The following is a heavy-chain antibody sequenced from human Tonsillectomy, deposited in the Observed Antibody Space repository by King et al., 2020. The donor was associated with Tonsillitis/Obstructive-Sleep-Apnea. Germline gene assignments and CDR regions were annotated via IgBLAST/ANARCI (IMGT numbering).Heavy chain of an antibody. CDR3: VREGSRGGTSCHDY. Sequence: VQLVESGGGVVQPGGSLRLSCAASGFTFSGHAMHWVRQAPGKGLEWVAFISYDGRDKVYGDSVKGRFTISRDNSKNTLYLQMDSLTTDDMALYYCVREGSRGGTSCHDYWGQGTLVTVSS. CDR1: GFTFSGHA. D-gene: IGHD2-15*01. V-gene: IGHV3-30*04. J-gene: IGHJ4*02. CDR2: ISYDGRDK.